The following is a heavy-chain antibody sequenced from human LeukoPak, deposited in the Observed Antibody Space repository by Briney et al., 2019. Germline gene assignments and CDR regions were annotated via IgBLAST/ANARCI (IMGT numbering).Heavy chain of an antibody. D-gene: IGHD3-10*01. J-gene: IGHJ6*02. Sequence: GGSLRLSCAASGFTFSSYWMSWVRQAPGKGPEWVANIKQDGSEKYYVGSVKGRFTISRDNAKNSLYLQMNSLRAEDTAVYYCASLPGGYYYYYGMDVWGQGTTVTVSS. CDR3: ASLPGGYYYYYGMDV. CDR2: IKQDGSEK. CDR1: GFTFSSYW. V-gene: IGHV3-7*01.